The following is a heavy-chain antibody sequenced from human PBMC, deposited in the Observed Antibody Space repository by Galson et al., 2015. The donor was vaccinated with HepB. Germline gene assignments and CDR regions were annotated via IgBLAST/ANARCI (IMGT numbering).Heavy chain of an antibody. CDR3: ARDRYYYDSSGHWYFDL. D-gene: IGHD3-22*01. CDR2: ISSSSSTI. CDR1: GFTFSSYS. J-gene: IGHJ2*01. V-gene: IGHV3-48*01. Sequence: SLRLSCAASGFTFSSYSMNWVRQAPGKGLEWVSHISSSSSTIYYADSVKGRFTISRDNAKNSLYLQMNSLRAEDTAVYYCARDRYYYDSSGHWYFDLWGRGTLVTVSS.